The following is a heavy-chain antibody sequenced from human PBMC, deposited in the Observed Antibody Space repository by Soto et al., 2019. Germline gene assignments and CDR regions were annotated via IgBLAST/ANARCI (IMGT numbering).Heavy chain of an antibody. Sequence: QVQLQESGPGLVKPSQTLSLACTVSGGSISSGDYYWSWIRQHPGKGLEWIGYIYYSGTTNYNPSLRSRVTISVDTSKNQFSLKLSSVTVAVTAVYYCARDKKWDYGDYYYMDVWGKGTTVTVSS. CDR3: ARDKKWDYGDYYYMDV. CDR2: IYYSGTT. J-gene: IGHJ6*03. CDR1: GGSISSGDYY. V-gene: IGHV4-31*03. D-gene: IGHD4-17*01.